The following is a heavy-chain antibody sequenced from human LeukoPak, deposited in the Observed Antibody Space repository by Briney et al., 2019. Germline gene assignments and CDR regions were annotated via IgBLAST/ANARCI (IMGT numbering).Heavy chain of an antibody. J-gene: IGHJ4*02. Sequence: GGSLRLSCAASGFTFSSYAMNWVRQAPGKGLEWVSVISGSGGTTYYADSVKGRFTISRDNSKNTLYLQMNSLRAEDTAVYYCAQKTSGSYIYYWGQGTLVTVSS. V-gene: IGHV3-23*01. CDR2: ISGSGGTT. CDR3: AQKTSGSYIYY. D-gene: IGHD3-10*01. CDR1: GFTFSSYA.